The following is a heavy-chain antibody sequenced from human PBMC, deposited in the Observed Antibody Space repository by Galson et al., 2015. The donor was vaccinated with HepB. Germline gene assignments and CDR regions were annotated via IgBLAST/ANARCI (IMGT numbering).Heavy chain of an antibody. CDR2: ISSSSSTI. CDR1: GFTFSSYA. V-gene: IGHV3-48*01. CDR3: ARDGRVSGSYIDYYYGMDV. Sequence: SLRLSCAASGFTFSSYAMHWVRQAPGKGLEWVSYISSSSSTIYYADSVKGRFTISRDNAKNSLYLQMNSLRAEDTAVYYCARDGRVSGSYIDYYYGMDVWGQGTTVTVSS. J-gene: IGHJ6*02. D-gene: IGHD1-26*01.